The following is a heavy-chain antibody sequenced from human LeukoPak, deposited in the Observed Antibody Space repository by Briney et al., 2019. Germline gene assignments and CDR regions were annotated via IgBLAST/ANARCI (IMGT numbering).Heavy chain of an antibody. V-gene: IGHV4-39*07. D-gene: IGHD5-18*01. CDR1: GASISSSNYY. CDR3: ARTTEGGYSYGYFYYYYMDV. CDR2: IYSSGNT. Sequence: PSETLSLTCAVSGASISSSNYYWGWVRQSPGKGLEWIGNIYSSGNTYYNASLKSRVTMYIDTSKNQFSLKLRSVTAADTAVYYCARTTEGGYSYGYFYYYYMDVWGKGTTVTISS. J-gene: IGHJ6*03.